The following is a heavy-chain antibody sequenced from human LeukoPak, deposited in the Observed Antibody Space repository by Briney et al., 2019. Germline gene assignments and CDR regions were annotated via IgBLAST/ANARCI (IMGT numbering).Heavy chain of an antibody. CDR3: ARQAGVT. Sequence: GGSLRLSCAVSGFSINNYWMTWYRQAPGKGLECVAHIKGDASEKYYLDSVKGRFTISRDNAKNSLYLQMNSLRAEDTAVYYCARQAGVTWGQGTLVSVSS. D-gene: IGHD6-19*01. V-gene: IGHV3-7*01. J-gene: IGHJ5*02. CDR2: IKGDASEK. CDR1: GFSINNYW.